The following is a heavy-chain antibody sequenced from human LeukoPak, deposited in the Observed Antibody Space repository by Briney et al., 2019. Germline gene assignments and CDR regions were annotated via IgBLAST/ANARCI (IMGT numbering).Heavy chain of an antibody. V-gene: IGHV6-1*01. CDR3: ARSPSPYSSGWYFDY. D-gene: IGHD6-19*01. CDR1: GDSVSINSAA. CDR2: TYQRSKWYN. J-gene: IGHJ4*02. Sequence: SQTLSLTCAISGDSVSINSAAWNWIRQSPSRGLEWLGRTYQRSKWYNDYAVSVKSRITINPDISKNRFSLQLNSVTPEDTAVYYCARSPSPYSSGWYFDYWGQGTLVTVSS.